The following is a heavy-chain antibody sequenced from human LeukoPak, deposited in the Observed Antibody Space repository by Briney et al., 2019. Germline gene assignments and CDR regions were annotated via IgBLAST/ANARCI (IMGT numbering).Heavy chain of an antibody. CDR1: GGSISNYY. D-gene: IGHD3-10*01. J-gene: IGHJ3*02. CDR2: IYYSGST. Sequence: SETLSLTCTVSGGSISNYYWSWLRQPPGEGLEWIGYIYYSGSTNYSPSLKSRVTISLDTSKNHFSLKLSSVTAADTAIYYCARVAGAFDIWGQGTMVTVSS. CDR3: ARVAGAFDI. V-gene: IGHV4-59*01.